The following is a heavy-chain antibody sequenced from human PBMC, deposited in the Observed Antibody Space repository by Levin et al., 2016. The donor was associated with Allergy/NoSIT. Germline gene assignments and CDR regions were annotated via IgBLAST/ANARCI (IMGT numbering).Heavy chain of an antibody. V-gene: IGHV3-30*02. CDR1: GFTFSSYG. Sequence: GGSLRLSCAASGFTFSSYGMNWVRQAPGKGLEWVAIIRYDGRNKDYADSVKGRFTISRDNSKNTLYLQMNSLRVDDTAVYYCAKGVDYFDYWGQGTLVTVSS. J-gene: IGHJ4*02. CDR3: AKGVDYFDY. CDR2: IRYDGRNK.